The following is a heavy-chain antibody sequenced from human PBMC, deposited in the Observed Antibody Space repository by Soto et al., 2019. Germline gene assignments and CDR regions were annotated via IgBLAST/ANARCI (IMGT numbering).Heavy chain of an antibody. V-gene: IGHV3-23*01. D-gene: IGHD3-10*01. CDR3: AKGYSGAGSYYY. Sequence: EVQLLESGGGLVQPGGSLRLSCAASGVTFSSYAMSWVRQAPGKGLEWVSAISGSGGGTYNADSVKGRFTISRDNSKITLYLQMNSLRAEDTAVYYGAKGYSGAGSYYYWGQGTLVTVSS. CDR1: GVTFSSYA. J-gene: IGHJ4*02. CDR2: ISGSGGGT.